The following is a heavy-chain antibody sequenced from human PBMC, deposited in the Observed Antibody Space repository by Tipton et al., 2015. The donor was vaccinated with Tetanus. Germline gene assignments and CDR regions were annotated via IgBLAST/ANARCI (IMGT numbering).Heavy chain of an antibody. CDR1: GFTFSSYW. Sequence: SLRLSCTASGFTFSSYWMSWVRQAPGKGLEWVANIKPDGSEKYYADSVKGRLTISRDNAKNSLYLQMTSLRADDTAVYYCASGSTLDYWGQGALVSVSS. CDR2: IKPDGSEK. V-gene: IGHV3-7*03. D-gene: IGHD6-25*01. J-gene: IGHJ4*02. CDR3: ASGSTLDY.